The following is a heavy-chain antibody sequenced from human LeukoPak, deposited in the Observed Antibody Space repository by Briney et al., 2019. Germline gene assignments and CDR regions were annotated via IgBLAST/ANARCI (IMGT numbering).Heavy chain of an antibody. V-gene: IGHV1-8*01. CDR2: MNPNSGNT. CDR1: GYTFTSYD. J-gene: IGHJ3*02. Sequence: GASVKVSCKASGYTFTSYDINWVRQATGQGLEWMGWMNPNSGNTGYAQKFQGRVTMTTDTSTSTAYMELRSLRSDDTAVYYCARALGSVVVMGMDAFDIWGQGTMVTVSS. D-gene: IGHD3-22*01. CDR3: ARALGSVVVMGMDAFDI.